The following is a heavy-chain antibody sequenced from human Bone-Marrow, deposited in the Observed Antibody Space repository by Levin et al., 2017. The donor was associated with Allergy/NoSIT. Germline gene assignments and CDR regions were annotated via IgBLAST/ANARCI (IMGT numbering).Heavy chain of an antibody. V-gene: IGHV3-23*01. CDR2: ITASGYNT. J-gene: IGHJ6*02. CDR3: AKGVLFYYYYGMDV. CDR1: GFTFNRYA. Sequence: GASVKVSCAASGFTFNRYAMSWVRQAPGKGLEWVSAITASGYNTYYADSVKGRFTISRDNSKNTLYLQMNSLRAEDTAVYYCAKGVLFYYYYGMDVWGQGTTVTVSS. D-gene: IGHD2/OR15-2a*01.